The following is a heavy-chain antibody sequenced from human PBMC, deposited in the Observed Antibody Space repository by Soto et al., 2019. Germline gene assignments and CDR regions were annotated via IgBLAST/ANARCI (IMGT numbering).Heavy chain of an antibody. V-gene: IGHV3-21*01. D-gene: IGHD3-22*01. CDR3: ARDHNYYDSSGIAFDY. CDR1: GFTFSSYS. J-gene: IGHJ4*02. CDR2: ISSSSSYI. Sequence: GGSLRLSCAASGFTFSSYSMNWVRQAPGKGLEWVSSISSSSSYIYYADSVKGRFTISRDNAKNSLYLQMNSLRAEDTAVYYCARDHNYYDSSGIAFDYWGQGTLVTVSS.